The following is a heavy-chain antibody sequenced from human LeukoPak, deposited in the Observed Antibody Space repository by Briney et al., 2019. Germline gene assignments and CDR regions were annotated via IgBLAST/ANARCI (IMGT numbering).Heavy chain of an antibody. CDR3: ARALGAFDI. V-gene: IGHV4-34*01. J-gene: IGHJ3*02. CDR1: GGSISSYN. CDR2: ISQNGDS. Sequence: PSETLSLTFTLSGGSISSYNWSWIRQSPGKGLEWIAEISQNGDSNYNMSLKSRVTISLDKSKNQVSLKLNSVTAADTAVYYCARALGAFDIWGQGTMVTVSS.